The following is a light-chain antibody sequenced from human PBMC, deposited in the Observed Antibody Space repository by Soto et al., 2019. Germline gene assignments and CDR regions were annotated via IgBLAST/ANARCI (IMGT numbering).Light chain of an antibody. CDR3: QQYDSAPPRLI. CDR1: QSVSSSY. J-gene: IGKJ4*01. CDR2: GAS. Sequence: EIVLTQSPGTLSLSPGERATLSCRASQSVSSSYLAWYQQKPGQAPRLLIYGASSRATGIPDRFSGSGSGTDFTLTISRLEPEDFAVYYCQQYDSAPPRLILGGGTKVEIK. V-gene: IGKV3-20*01.